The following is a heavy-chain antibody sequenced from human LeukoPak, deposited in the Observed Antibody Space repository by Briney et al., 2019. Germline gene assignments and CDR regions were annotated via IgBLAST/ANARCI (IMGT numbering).Heavy chain of an antibody. J-gene: IGHJ6*02. D-gene: IGHD2-15*01. Sequence: GASVKVSCKASGGTFSSYAISWVRQAPGQGLEWMGGIIPIFGTANYAQKFQGRVTITADESTSTAYMELSSLRSEDTAVYYCAREAEVVAATGNYYYYGMDVWGQGTTVTVSS. V-gene: IGHV1-69*01. CDR3: AREAEVVAATGNYYYYGMDV. CDR2: IIPIFGTA. CDR1: GGTFSSYA.